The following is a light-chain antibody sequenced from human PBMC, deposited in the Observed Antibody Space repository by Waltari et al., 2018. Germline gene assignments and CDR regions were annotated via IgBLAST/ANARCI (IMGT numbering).Light chain of an antibody. CDR2: GAS. CDR3: QQYGSSPIT. Sequence: EIVLTQSPGTLSLSPGERATPPCRASQNVATTYVAWYQQKPGQAPRLLIYGASPRATGIPDRFSGSGSGTDFTLTISRLEPEDFAVYYCQQYGSSPITFGQGTRLEIK. J-gene: IGKJ5*01. V-gene: IGKV3-20*01. CDR1: QNVATTY.